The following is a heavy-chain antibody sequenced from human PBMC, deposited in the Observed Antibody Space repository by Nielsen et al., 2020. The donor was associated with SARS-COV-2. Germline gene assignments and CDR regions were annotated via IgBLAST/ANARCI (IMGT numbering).Heavy chain of an antibody. CDR1: GFTFSSYA. CDR2: ISSSSTYI. D-gene: IGHD5-18*01. CDR3: ARDTVDTAMVTTLGYYYYYGMDV. V-gene: IGHV3-21*01. Sequence: GESLKISCAASGFTFSSYAMNWVRQAPGKGLEWVSSISSSSTYIYYADSVKGRFTISRDNAKNSLYLQMNSLRAEDTAVYYCARDTVDTAMVTTLGYYYYYGMDVWGQGTTVTVSS. J-gene: IGHJ6*02.